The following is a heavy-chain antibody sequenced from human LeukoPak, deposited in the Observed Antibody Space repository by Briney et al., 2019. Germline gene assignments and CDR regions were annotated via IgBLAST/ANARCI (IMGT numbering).Heavy chain of an antibody. V-gene: IGHV3-64D*06. CDR1: GITFSSYV. Sequence: PGGSLRLPCSASGITFSSYVMFWVRQAPGKRLEYVSAISSNGGSTYYADSVKGRFTISRDSAKNTLYLQMSSLRAEDTAVYYCVTDGSGSYPTPYFDYWGQGSLVTVYS. D-gene: IGHD3-10*01. CDR2: ISSNGGST. CDR3: VTDGSGSYPTPYFDY. J-gene: IGHJ4*02.